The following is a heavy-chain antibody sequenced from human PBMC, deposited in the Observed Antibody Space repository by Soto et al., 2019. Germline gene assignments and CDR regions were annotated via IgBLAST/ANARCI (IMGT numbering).Heavy chain of an antibody. CDR3: ARDIGGTTDDY. CDR2: ISSSSSYK. V-gene: IGHV3-21*01. D-gene: IGHD1-7*01. CDR1: GFTFSSYS. Sequence: EVQLVESGGGLVKPGGSLRLSCAASGFTFSSYSMNWVRQAPGKGLEWVSSISSSSSYKYYADSVKGRFTISRDNAKNSLYLQMNSLRAEDTAVYYCARDIGGTTDDYWGQGTLVTVSS. J-gene: IGHJ4*02.